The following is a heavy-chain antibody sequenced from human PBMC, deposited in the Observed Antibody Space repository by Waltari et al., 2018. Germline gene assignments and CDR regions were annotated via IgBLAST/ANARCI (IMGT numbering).Heavy chain of an antibody. CDR1: GGSFSGYY. D-gene: IGHD2-15*01. J-gene: IGHJ4*02. CDR3: ARGPEFVVVVAATSFDY. V-gene: IGHV4-34*01. CDR2: INHSGST. Sequence: QVQLQQWGAGLLKPSETLSLTCAVYGGSFSGYYWTWIRRPPGKGLEWIGEINHSGSTNYNPSLKSRVTISVDTSKNQFSLKLSSVTAADTAVYYCARGPEFVVVVAATSFDYWGQGTLVTVSS.